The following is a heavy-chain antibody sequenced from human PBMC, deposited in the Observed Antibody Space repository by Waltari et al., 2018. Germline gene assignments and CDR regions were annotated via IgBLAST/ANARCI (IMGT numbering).Heavy chain of an antibody. CDR1: GFSLSTSGVG. J-gene: IGHJ4*02. Sequence: QITLKESGPTLVKPTQTLTLTCTFSGFSLSTSGVGVGWIRQPPGKALEWSALIYWNDDNRYSPSRKGRLTITKDTTKNQVVRTMTNMEPVDTATYYCAHRRGGQRVLLSFDYWGQGTLVTVSS. CDR3: AHRRGGQRVLLSFDY. D-gene: IGHD6-6*01. V-gene: IGHV2-5*01. CDR2: IYWNDDN.